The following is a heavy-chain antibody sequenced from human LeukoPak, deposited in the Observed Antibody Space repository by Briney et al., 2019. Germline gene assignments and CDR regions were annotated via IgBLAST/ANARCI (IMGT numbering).Heavy chain of an antibody. Sequence: GGSLRLSCAASGFTVSSNYMSWVRQAPGKGLEWVSVIYSGGSTYYADSVKGRFTISRDNSKNTLYLQMNSLRAEDTAVYYCARAGDSSGYYPYGVFDIWGQGQWSPSLQ. CDR2: IYSGGST. V-gene: IGHV3-53*01. CDR1: GFTVSSNY. D-gene: IGHD3-22*01. J-gene: IGHJ3*02. CDR3: ARAGDSSGYYPYGVFDI.